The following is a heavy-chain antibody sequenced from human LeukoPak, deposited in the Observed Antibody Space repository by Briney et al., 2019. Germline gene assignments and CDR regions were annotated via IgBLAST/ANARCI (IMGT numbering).Heavy chain of an antibody. J-gene: IGHJ4*02. V-gene: IGHV3-11*01. D-gene: IGHD6-19*01. CDR2: ISSSADIV. CDR1: GFTFSEYY. CDR3: ARETVAGTYDY. Sequence: NPGGSLRLSCATSGFTFSEYYMSWIRQAPGKGLEWVSDISSSADIVSYGEPVRGRFTISRDNGDNSLFLQMNSLRPDDTAVYFCARETVAGTYDYWSQGTLVTVSS.